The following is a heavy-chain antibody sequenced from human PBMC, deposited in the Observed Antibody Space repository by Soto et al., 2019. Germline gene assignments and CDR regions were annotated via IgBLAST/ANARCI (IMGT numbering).Heavy chain of an antibody. CDR1: GFTFSSYA. V-gene: IGHV3-30-3*01. J-gene: IGHJ5*02. Sequence: QVQLVESGGGVVQPGRSLRLSCAASGFTFSSYAMHWVRQAPGKGLEWVAVISYDGSNKYYADSVKGRFTISRDNSKNTLYLQMNSLRAEDTAVYYCARDGSLEQLVLFGWFDPWGQGTLVTVSS. D-gene: IGHD6-6*01. CDR2: ISYDGSNK. CDR3: ARDGSLEQLVLFGWFDP.